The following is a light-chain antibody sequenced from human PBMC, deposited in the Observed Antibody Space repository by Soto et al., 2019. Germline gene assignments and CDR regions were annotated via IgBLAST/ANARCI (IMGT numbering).Light chain of an antibody. CDR2: GAS. CDR3: QQYNNWPPVT. CDR1: QSVSSN. V-gene: IGKV3-15*01. J-gene: IGKJ1*01. Sequence: EIVLTQAAAAPSMSPRERATLSCRASQSVSSNLAWYQQKPGQAPRLLIYGASTRATGIPARFSGSGSGTEFTLTISSLQSEDFAVYYCQQYNNWPPVTFGQGTKVDIK.